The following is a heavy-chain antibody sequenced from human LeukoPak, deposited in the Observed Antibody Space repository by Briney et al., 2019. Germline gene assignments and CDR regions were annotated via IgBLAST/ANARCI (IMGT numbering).Heavy chain of an antibody. Sequence: GGSLRLSCAASGFTFSSYEMNWVRRAPGKGLEWVSYISSSGGTRYYADSVKGRFTISRDNAKNSLFLQMTSLRAEDPAVYYCVRDQGSGWYVPTAIDYWGQGTLVTVSS. CDR1: GFTFSSYE. V-gene: IGHV3-48*03. J-gene: IGHJ4*02. CDR2: ISSSGGTR. D-gene: IGHD6-19*01. CDR3: VRDQGSGWYVPTAIDY.